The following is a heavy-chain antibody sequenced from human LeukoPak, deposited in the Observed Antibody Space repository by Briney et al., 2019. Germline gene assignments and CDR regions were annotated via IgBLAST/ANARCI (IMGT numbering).Heavy chain of an antibody. CDR3: ARRHMAVAAVGAFDI. CDR1: GYSISSGYY. Sequence: SETLSLTCTVSGYSISSGYYWGWIRQPPGKGLEWIGSIYHSGSTYYNPSLKSRVTISVDTSKNQFSLKLRYVTAADTAVYYCARRHMAVAAVGAFDIWGQGTVVTVSS. D-gene: IGHD6-19*01. CDR2: IYHSGST. V-gene: IGHV4-38-2*02. J-gene: IGHJ3*02.